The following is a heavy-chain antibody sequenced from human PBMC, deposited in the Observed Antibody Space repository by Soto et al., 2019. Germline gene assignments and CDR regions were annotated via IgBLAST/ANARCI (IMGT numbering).Heavy chain of an antibody. CDR1: GFAFSSYS. CDR2: ISSSSGSI. J-gene: IGHJ4*02. Sequence: PGGSLRLSCAASGFAFSSYSMNWVRQAPGKGLEWVSSISSSSGSIYYADSVKGRFTISRDNSKNTLYLQMNSLRAEDMAVYYCANGATMIVVDETPFDYWGQGTLVTVSS. CDR3: ANGATMIVVDETPFDY. D-gene: IGHD3-22*01. V-gene: IGHV3-23*01.